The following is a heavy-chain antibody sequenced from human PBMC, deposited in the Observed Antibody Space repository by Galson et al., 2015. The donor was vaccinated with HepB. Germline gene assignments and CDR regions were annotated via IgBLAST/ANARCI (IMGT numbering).Heavy chain of an antibody. CDR2: IWYDGSNK. V-gene: IGHV3-33*01. CDR3: ARDGERYFDWPHIDAGAFDI. Sequence: SLRLSCAASGFTFSSYGMHWVRQAPGKGLEWVAVIWYDGSNKYYADSVKGRFTISRDNSKNTLYLQMNSLSAEDTAVYYCARDGERYFDWPHIDAGAFDIWGQGTMVTVSS. CDR1: GFTFSSYG. J-gene: IGHJ3*02. D-gene: IGHD3-9*01.